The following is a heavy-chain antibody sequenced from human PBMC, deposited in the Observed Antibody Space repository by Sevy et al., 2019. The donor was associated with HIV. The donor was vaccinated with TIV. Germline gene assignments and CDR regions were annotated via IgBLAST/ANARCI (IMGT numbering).Heavy chain of an antibody. CDR1: GFTFSSNT. CDR2: ISSRSTYI. J-gene: IGHJ5*02. V-gene: IGHV3-21*01. D-gene: IGHD3-9*01. Sequence: GGSLRLSCAASGFTFSSNTMNWLRQAPGKGLEWVSSISSRSTYIFYADSVKGRFTISRDNSKKSLFLQMNSLRVEDTAVSYCARGDKDGWFDPWGQGTPVTVSS. CDR3: ARGDKDGWFDP.